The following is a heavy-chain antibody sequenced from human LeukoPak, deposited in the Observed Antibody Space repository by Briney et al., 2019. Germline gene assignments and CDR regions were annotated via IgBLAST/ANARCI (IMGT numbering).Heavy chain of an antibody. D-gene: IGHD3-9*01. CDR1: GFTFSSYG. CDR2: IYSGGDT. J-gene: IGHJ3*01. CDR3: ARLLKRGVAFDL. V-gene: IGHV3-66*04. Sequence: PGGSLRLSCAASGFTFSSYGMHWVRQAPGKGLDWVSLIYSGGDTFYSDSVKGRFIFSRDTSKNTLSLHMNSLSDEDSGLYYCARLLKRGVAFDLWGQGTLVTVSS.